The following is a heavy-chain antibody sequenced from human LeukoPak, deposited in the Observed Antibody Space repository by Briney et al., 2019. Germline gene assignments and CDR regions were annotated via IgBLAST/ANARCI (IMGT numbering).Heavy chain of an antibody. Sequence: SETLSLTCTVSRDSISSYSWSWIRQPPGKGLEWIGDIYSSGTTKYNPSLKSRVTISVDMSGNQFSLKLTSVTAADTAVYYCARLIYGSGSYYKDYWGQGTLVTVSS. V-gene: IGHV4-59*08. J-gene: IGHJ4*02. CDR2: IYSSGTT. CDR3: ARLIYGSGSYYKDY. CDR1: RDSISSYS. D-gene: IGHD3-10*01.